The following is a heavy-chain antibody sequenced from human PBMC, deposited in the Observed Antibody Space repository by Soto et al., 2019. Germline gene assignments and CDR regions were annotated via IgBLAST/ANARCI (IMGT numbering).Heavy chain of an antibody. CDR1: DFAFRLHG. V-gene: IGHV3-33*01. Sequence: QVHLVESGGGVVQPGGSLTLSCSVSDFAFRLHGIHWVRHTPGKGLEWVAMIWHDGTRKYFRDSVRGRFTISRDNAKNTLSLEMNSLRVEDTAVYLCARLSGDHFAFFSYGMDVWGQGTTVTVSS. CDR2: IWHDGTRK. D-gene: IGHD2-21*01. J-gene: IGHJ6*02. CDR3: ARLSGDHFAFFSYGMDV.